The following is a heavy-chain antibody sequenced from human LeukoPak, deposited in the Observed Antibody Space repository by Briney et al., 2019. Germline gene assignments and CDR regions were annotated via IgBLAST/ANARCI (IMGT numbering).Heavy chain of an antibody. CDR2: ISSSSSYI. V-gene: IGHV3-21*01. D-gene: IGHD3-22*01. CDR3: AKDPPSYYYDSSGYP. CDR1: EFTFSSYS. Sequence: PGGSLRLSCAASEFTFSSYSMNWVRQAPGKGLEWVSSISSSSSYIYYADSVKGRFTISRDNAKNSLYLQMNSLRAEDTAVYYCAKDPPSYYYDSSGYPWGQGTLVTVSS. J-gene: IGHJ5*02.